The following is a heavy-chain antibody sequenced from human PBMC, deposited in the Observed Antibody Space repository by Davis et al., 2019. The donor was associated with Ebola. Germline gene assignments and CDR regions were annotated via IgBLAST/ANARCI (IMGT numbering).Heavy chain of an antibody. CDR2: INPNSGGT. CDR1: GYTFTGYY. D-gene: IGHD1-20*01. V-gene: IGHV1-2*04. J-gene: IGHJ4*02. CDR3: AKSLMGITGTTRQGY. Sequence: ASVKVSCKASGYTFTGYYMHWVRQAPGQGLEWMGWINPNSGGTNYAQKFQGWVTMTRDTSISTAYMELSRLRSDDTAVYYCAKSLMGITGTTRQGYWGQGTLVTVSS.